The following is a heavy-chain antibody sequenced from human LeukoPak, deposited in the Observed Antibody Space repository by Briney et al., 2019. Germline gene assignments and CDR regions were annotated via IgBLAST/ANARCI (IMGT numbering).Heavy chain of an antibody. Sequence: GGSLRLSCAASRYTFSRYWMNWVRQAPGKGLEWVANIKRDGNEKNYVDSVKGRFSISRDNAKNSLYLQMDSLRAEDTAVYYCAKEGAYPIITYDSWGQGALVTVSS. J-gene: IGHJ5*01. CDR1: RYTFSRYW. V-gene: IGHV3-7*01. D-gene: IGHD3-10*01. CDR2: IKRDGNEK. CDR3: AKEGAYPIITYDS.